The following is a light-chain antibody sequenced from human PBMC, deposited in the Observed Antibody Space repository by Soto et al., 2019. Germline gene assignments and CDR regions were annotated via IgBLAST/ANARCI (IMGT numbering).Light chain of an antibody. V-gene: IGKV1-39*01. Sequence: DIQMTQSPSSLSASVGDRVTITCRASQSISSYLNWYQQKPGKAPKLLIYAASSLQSGVPSRFSGSGPRTDFTLPISSLQPDDVATYYCQQSYSTPITCGQWTRLETK. CDR3: QQSYSTPIT. CDR2: AAS. CDR1: QSISSY. J-gene: IGKJ5*01.